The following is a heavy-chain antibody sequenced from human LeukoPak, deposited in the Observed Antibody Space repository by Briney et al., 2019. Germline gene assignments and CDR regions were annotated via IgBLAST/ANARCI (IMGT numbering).Heavy chain of an antibody. CDR2: INHSGST. Sequence: KPSETLSLTCAVYGGSFSGYYWSWIRQPPGKGLEWIGEINHSGSTNYNPSLKSRVTISVDTSKNQFSLKLNSVTAADTAVYYCARASSGYGMDVWGQGTTVTVSS. J-gene: IGHJ6*02. V-gene: IGHV4-34*01. D-gene: IGHD6-19*01. CDR3: ARASSGYGMDV. CDR1: GGSFSGYY.